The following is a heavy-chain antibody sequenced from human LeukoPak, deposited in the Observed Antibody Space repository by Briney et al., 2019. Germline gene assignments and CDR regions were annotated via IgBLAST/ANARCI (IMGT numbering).Heavy chain of an antibody. CDR2: TDGTGGDS. V-gene: IGHV3-23*01. CDR3: AKDAFSYNGVFDPSDI. Sequence: GGSLRLSCVASGFTFSDFAMSWVRQTPGKRLEWVASTDGTGGDSYYADAAKGRFTISRDDSRDTLYLQMNSLKAEDTAVYYCAKDAFSYNGVFDPSDIWGQGTMVTVSS. CDR1: GFTFSDFA. D-gene: IGHD3-3*01. J-gene: IGHJ3*02.